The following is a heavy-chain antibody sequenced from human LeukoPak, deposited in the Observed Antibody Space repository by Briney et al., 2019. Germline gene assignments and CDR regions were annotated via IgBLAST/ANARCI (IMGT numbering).Heavy chain of an antibody. D-gene: IGHD3-22*01. CDR2: ISSSSRTI. CDR3: AKDGDSSGYYYTSLDY. J-gene: IGHJ4*02. CDR1: GFTFSSYR. Sequence: GGSLRLSCAASGFTFSSYRMNWVRQAPGKGLEWVSYISSSSRTIYYADSVKGRFTISRDNAKNSLYLQMNSLRAEDTALYYCAKDGDSSGYYYTSLDYWGQGTLVTVSS. V-gene: IGHV3-48*04.